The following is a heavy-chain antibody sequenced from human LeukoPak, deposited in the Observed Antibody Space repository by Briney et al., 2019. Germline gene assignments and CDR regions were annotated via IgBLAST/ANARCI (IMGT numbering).Heavy chain of an antibody. V-gene: IGHV4-59*01. D-gene: IGHD3-22*01. J-gene: IGHJ3*02. CDR2: IYYSGST. CDR1: GGSISSYY. CDR3: ARDRDDRNALDI. Sequence: SETPSLTCTVSGGSISSYYWSWIRQPPGKGLEWIGYIYYSGSTNYNPSLKSRVTISVDTSKNQFSLKLSSVTAADTAVYYCARDRDDRNALDIWGQGTMVTVSS.